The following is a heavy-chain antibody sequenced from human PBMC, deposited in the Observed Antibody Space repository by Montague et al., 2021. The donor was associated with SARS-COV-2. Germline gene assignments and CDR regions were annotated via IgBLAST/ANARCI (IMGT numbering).Heavy chain of an antibody. D-gene: IGHD2-2*01. J-gene: IGHJ6*02. V-gene: IGHV4-59*12. CDR1: GGSISSYY. CDR2: IYYSGST. CDR3: ARGAVVVPAATEDYYYYYGMDV. Sequence: SDTLSLTCTVFGGSISSYYWSWIRQPPGKGLEWIGYIYYSGSTNYNPSLKSRVTISVDTSKNQFSLKLSSVTAADTAVYYCARGAVVVPAATEDYYYYYGMDVWGQGTTVTVSS.